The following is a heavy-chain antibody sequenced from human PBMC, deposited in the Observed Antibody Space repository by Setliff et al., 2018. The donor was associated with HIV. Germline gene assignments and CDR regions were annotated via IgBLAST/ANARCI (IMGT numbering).Heavy chain of an antibody. D-gene: IGHD3-9*01. CDR1: GGSISSYY. CDR3: ARHASYYDILTGYQYGPFDY. V-gene: IGHV4-59*08. CDR2: IYYSGST. Sequence: SETLSLTCTVSGGSISSYYWSWMRQPPGKGLEWIGYIYYSGSTNYNPSLKSRVTISVDTPKNQFSLKLSSVTAADTAVYYCARHASYYDILTGYQYGPFDYWGQGSLVTVSS. J-gene: IGHJ4*02.